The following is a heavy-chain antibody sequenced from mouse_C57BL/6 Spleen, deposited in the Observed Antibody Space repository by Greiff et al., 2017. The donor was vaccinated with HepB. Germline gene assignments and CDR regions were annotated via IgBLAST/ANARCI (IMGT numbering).Heavy chain of an antibody. Sequence: EVQLQQSGAELVKPGASVKLSCTASGFNIKDYYMHWVKQRTEQGLAWIGRIDPEDGETKYAPKFQGKATITADTSSNTADLQLSSLTSEDTAGYYCARDYGSSPFAYWGQGTLVTVSA. V-gene: IGHV14-2*01. CDR1: GFNIKDYY. J-gene: IGHJ3*01. CDR2: IDPEDGET. D-gene: IGHD1-1*01. CDR3: ARDYGSSPFAY.